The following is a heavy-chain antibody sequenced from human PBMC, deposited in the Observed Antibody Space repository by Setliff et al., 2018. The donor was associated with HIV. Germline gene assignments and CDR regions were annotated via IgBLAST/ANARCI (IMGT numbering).Heavy chain of an antibody. CDR3: ARGRQGGRYCSGGSCPGGYYYYYMDV. CDR1: GFTFSTYW. D-gene: IGHD2-15*01. V-gene: IGHV3-74*01. Sequence: GGSLRLSCAASGFTFSTYWMHWVRQTPGKGLVWVSRISSDGSVTNYADSVKGRFTISRDNAKNSLYLQMNSLRAEDTAVYYCARGRQGGRYCSGGSCPGGYYYYYMDVWGKGTTVTVSS. J-gene: IGHJ6*03. CDR2: ISSDGSVT.